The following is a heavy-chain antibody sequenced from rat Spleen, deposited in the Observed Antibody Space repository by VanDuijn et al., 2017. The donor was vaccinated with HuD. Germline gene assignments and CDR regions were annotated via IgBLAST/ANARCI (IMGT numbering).Heavy chain of an antibody. CDR3: ARHGDYGGYRPFAY. V-gene: IGHV5-25*01. Sequence: EVQLVESGGGLVQPGRSLKLSCAASGFTFSDYAMAWVRQSPTKGLEWVASISPSGGSTYYRDSVKGRFTISRDNAKSTLYLQMDSLRYEDTATYYCARHGDYGGYRPFAYWGQGTLVTVSS. D-gene: IGHD1-11*01. CDR1: GFTFSDYA. J-gene: IGHJ3*01. CDR2: ISPSGGST.